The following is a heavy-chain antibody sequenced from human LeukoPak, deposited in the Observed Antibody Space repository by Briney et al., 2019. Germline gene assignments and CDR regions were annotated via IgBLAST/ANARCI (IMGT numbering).Heavy chain of an antibody. CDR1: GFTFSNAW. Sequence: GGSLRLSCAASGFTFSNAWMSWVRQAPGKGLEWVGRIKSKTDGGTTDYAAPVKGRFTISRDDSKNTLYLQMNSLKTEDTAVYYCTTDVKGSGSYYNPSLTPDYWGQGTLVTVSS. J-gene: IGHJ4*02. CDR3: TTDVKGSGSYYNPSLTPDY. CDR2: IKSKTDGGTT. D-gene: IGHD3-10*01. V-gene: IGHV3-15*01.